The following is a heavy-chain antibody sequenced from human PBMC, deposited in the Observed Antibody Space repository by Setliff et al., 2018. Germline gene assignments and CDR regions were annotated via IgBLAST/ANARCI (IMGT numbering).Heavy chain of an antibody. D-gene: IGHD4-17*01. Sequence: SETLSLTCTVSGGSISSSNYYWGWIRQHPGKGLEWIGYIYYSGSTYYNPSLKSRVTISVDTSKNQFSLKLSSVTAADTAVYYCARDPLTTNRRRAFDIWGQGTMVTV. CDR3: ARDPLTTNRRRAFDI. J-gene: IGHJ3*02. V-gene: IGHV4-31*03. CDR1: GGSISSSNYY. CDR2: IYYSGST.